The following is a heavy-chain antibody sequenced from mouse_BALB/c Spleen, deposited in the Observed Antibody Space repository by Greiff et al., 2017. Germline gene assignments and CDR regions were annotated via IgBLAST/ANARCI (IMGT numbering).Heavy chain of an antibody. CDR2: INSNGGST. CDR3: ARYGNYGYWYFDV. CDR1: GFTFSSYG. V-gene: IGHV5-6-3*01. Sequence: EVMLVESGGGLVQPGGSLKLSCAASGFTFSSYGMSWVRQTPDKRLELVATINSNGGSTYYPDSVKGRFTISRDNAKNTLYLQMSSLKSEDTAMYYCARYGNYGYWYFDVWGAGTTVTVSS. D-gene: IGHD2-1*01. J-gene: IGHJ1*01.